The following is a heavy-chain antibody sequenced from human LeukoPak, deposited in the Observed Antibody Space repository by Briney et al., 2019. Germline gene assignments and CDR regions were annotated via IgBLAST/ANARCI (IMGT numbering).Heavy chain of an antibody. CDR1: GGSISSSSYY. Sequence: PSETLSLTCTVSGGSISSSSYYWGWIRQPPGKGLEWIGSIYYSGSTYYNPSLKSRVTISVATSKNQFSLKLSSVTAADTAVYYCARQYDYVWGSYRATFDYWGQGTLVTVSS. D-gene: IGHD3-16*02. CDR2: IYYSGST. J-gene: IGHJ4*02. CDR3: ARQYDYVWGSYRATFDY. V-gene: IGHV4-39*01.